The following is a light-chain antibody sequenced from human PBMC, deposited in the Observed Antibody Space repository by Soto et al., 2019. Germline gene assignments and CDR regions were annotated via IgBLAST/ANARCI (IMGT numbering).Light chain of an antibody. J-gene: IGKJ4*01. CDR1: QSVNIY. CDR2: GAS. CDR3: QQYDDWLRLT. Sequence: EIVMTQSPATLSVSPGERATLSCRASQSVNIYLAWYHQKPGQAPRLLIFGASSRATGIPARFSGSGSGTEFNLTISSLQSEDFAVYFCQQYDDWLRLTFGGGTKV. V-gene: IGKV3D-15*01.